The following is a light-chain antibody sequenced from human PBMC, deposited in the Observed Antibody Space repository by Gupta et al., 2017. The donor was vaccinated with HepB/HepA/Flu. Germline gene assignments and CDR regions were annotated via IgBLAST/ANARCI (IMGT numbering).Light chain of an antibody. CDR1: ENVYSK. Sequence: TQSPLTVSVSLGERVTISCTASENVYSKVAWYQQKSGQAPRLLIHEASTRANGVPDRFTGSGAGTEVTLTITGRQSEDFGLYYCQHEYHWHPKSTFGQGTKVE. CDR2: EAS. CDR3: QHEYHWHPKST. J-gene: IGKJ1*01. V-gene: IGKV3-15*01.